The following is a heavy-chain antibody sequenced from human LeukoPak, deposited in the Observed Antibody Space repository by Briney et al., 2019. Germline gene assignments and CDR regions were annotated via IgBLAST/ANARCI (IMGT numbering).Heavy chain of an antibody. D-gene: IGHD6-6*01. CDR3: ARIGYSSSSLDF. Sequence: GGSLRLSCAVSGFTFSSYWMHWVRQAPGKGLVWVSHINSDGSITGYADSVKGRFTISRDNAKNTLYLQMNSLRAEDTAVYNCARIGYSSSSLDFWGRGTLVTVSS. J-gene: IGHJ4*02. V-gene: IGHV3-74*01. CDR1: GFTFSSYW. CDR2: INSDGSIT.